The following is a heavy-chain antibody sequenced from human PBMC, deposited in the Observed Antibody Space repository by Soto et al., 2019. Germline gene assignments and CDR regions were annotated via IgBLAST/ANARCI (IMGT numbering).Heavy chain of an antibody. CDR1: GFTFGDYA. J-gene: IGHJ4*02. CDR2: IRSKAYGGTT. CDR3: TRSHPESDYDPSDFDY. Sequence: EVQLVESGGGLVKPGRSLRLSCTASGFTFGDYAMSWFRQAPGKGLEWVGFIRSKAYGGTTEYAASVKGRFTISRDDSKSIDYLQMNSLKTEDTAVYYCTRSHPESDYDPSDFDYSGQGTLVTVS. D-gene: IGHD3-16*01. V-gene: IGHV3-49*05.